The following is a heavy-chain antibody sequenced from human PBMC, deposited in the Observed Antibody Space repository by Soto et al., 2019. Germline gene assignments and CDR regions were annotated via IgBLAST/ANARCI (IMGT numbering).Heavy chain of an antibody. D-gene: IGHD2-8*02. CDR2: IYYSGST. V-gene: IGHV4-61*01. CDR1: GGSVSSGSYY. J-gene: IGHJ4*02. Sequence: SETLSLTCTVSGGSVSSGSYYWSWIRQPPGKGLEWIGYIYYSGSTNYNPSLKSRVTISVDTSKNQFSLKLSSVTAADTAVYYWAREVLAGVPYYWGQGTQVTVSS. CDR3: AREVLAGVPYY.